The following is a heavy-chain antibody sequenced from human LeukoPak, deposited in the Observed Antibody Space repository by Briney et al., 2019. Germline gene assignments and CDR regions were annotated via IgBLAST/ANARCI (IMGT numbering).Heavy chain of an antibody. CDR1: GFTFSSRDW. CDR2: IKQDGSGK. V-gene: IGHV3-7*04. J-gene: IGHJ3*02. Sequence: GGSLRLSCVASGFTFSSRDWMTWVRQAPGKGLEWVANIKQDGSGKNYVDSVKGRFTISRDNAKNSVDLQMNSLRVEDTAVYYCARAHAFDIWGQGTMVTVSS. CDR3: ARAHAFDI.